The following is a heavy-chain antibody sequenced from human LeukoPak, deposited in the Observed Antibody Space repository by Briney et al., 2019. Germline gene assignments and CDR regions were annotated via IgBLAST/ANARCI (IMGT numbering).Heavy chain of an antibody. CDR2: ISGSGGST. CDR1: GFTFSSYA. J-gene: IGHJ4*02. Sequence: PGGSLRLSCAASGFTFSSYAMSWVRQAPGKGLEWVSAISGSGGSTYYADSVKGRFTISRDNSKNTLYLQMNSLRAEDTAVYYCAKADCSGGSCYSADYWGQGTLVTVPS. D-gene: IGHD2-15*01. V-gene: IGHV3-23*01. CDR3: AKADCSGGSCYSADY.